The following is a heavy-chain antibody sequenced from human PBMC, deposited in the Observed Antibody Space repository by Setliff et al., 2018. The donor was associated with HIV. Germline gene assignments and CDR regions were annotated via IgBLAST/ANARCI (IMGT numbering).Heavy chain of an antibody. CDR1: GFTFSSYA. D-gene: IGHD3-3*01. J-gene: IGHJ6*03. V-gene: IGHV3-49*04. CDR3: SRGVLQFLEWSSSGDYYYYMDV. Sequence: GGSLRLSCAASGFTFSSYAVSWVRQAPGKGLEWVGFIRGNPYGGTTEYAASVKGRFTISRDDSKSIAYLQMNSLKTEDTAVYYCSRGVLQFLEWSSSGDYYYYMDVWGKGTTVTVSS. CDR2: IRGNPYGGTT.